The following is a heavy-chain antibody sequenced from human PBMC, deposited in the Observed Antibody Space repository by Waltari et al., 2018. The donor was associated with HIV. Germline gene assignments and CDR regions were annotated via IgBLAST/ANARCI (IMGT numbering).Heavy chain of an antibody. CDR2: IYPGDSDT. J-gene: IGHJ4*02. D-gene: IGHD6-13*01. CDR1: GYSFTSYW. CDR3: ARLIAAAGPTPHYFDS. V-gene: IGHV5-51*01. Sequence: EVQLVQSGAEVKKPGESLKISCKGSGYSFTSYWIGWVRQMPGKGLEWMGIIYPGDSDTRYSPSFQGQVTISADKSISTAYLQWSSLKASDTAIYYCARLIAAAGPTPHYFDSWGQGTLVTVSS.